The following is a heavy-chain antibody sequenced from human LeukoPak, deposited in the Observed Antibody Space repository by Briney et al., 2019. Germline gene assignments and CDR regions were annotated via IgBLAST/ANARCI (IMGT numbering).Heavy chain of an antibody. V-gene: IGHV3-53*01. J-gene: IGHJ6*03. CDR3: ARDYYMDV. Sequence: PGGSLRLSCAASGFTVSSYYMSWVRQAPGKGLEWVSVIHSGGTTNYADSVKGRFTISRDNYKNTLYLQMNSLRAEDTAVYYCARDYYMDVWGKGTTVTVSS. CDR2: IHSGGTT. CDR1: GFTVSSYY.